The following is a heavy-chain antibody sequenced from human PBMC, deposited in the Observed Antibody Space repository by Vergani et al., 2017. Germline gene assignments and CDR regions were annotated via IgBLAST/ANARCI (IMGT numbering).Heavy chain of an antibody. CDR3: AREQGANSSGWYGGDYFDY. V-gene: IGHV1-69*01. D-gene: IGHD6-19*01. CDR1: GGPFSSYA. CDR2: IIPIFGTA. Sequence: QVQLVQSGAEVKKPGSSVTVSCKASGGPFSSYAISWVRQAPGQGLEWMGGIIPIFGTANYAQKFQGRVTITADESTSTAYMELSSLRSEDTAVYYCAREQGANSSGWYGGDYFDYWGQGTLVTVSS. J-gene: IGHJ4*02.